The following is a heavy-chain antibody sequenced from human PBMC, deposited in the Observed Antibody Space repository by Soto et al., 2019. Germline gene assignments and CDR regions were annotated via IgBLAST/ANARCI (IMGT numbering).Heavy chain of an antibody. CDR1: GYTFTSYA. J-gene: IGHJ4*02. V-gene: IGHV1-3*05. Sequence: QVQLVQSGAEEKKPGASVKVSCKASGYTFTSYAMHWVRQAPGQRLEWMGWINAGNGNKKYSQKSQGRVTITSDTSASTANMELSRLRSEDTAVNYCTRSIGVVTALDYWGQGTLVTVSS. D-gene: IGHD2-21*02. CDR3: TRSIGVVTALDY. CDR2: INAGNGNK.